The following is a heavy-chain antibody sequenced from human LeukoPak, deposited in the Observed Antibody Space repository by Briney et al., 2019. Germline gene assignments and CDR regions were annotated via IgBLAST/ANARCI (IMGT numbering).Heavy chain of an antibody. J-gene: IGHJ4*02. CDR2: ISSSGSTI. Sequence: GGSLRLSCAASGFTFSDYYMSWIRQAPGKGLEWVSYISSSGSTIYYADSVKGRFTISRDNAKNSLYLQMNSLRAEDTAVYYCARDARTLVATIYFDYWGQGTLVTVSS. CDR3: ARDARTLVATIYFDY. D-gene: IGHD5-12*01. CDR1: GFTFSDYY. V-gene: IGHV3-11*01.